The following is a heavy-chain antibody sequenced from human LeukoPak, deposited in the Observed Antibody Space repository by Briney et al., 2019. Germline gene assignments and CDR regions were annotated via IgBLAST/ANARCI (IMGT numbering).Heavy chain of an antibody. Sequence: PGRSLRLSCAVSGFSFGRYGMHWVRQAPGKGPEWVALISYDGGNEDYVDSVKGRLTVSRDNSRNTLYLQMNSLRPEDTGVYYCAKDRSTYNVLTGYQDYWGQGTLVTVSS. CDR1: GFSFGRYG. D-gene: IGHD3-9*01. J-gene: IGHJ4*02. CDR3: AKDRSTYNVLTGYQDY. V-gene: IGHV3-30*18. CDR2: ISYDGGNE.